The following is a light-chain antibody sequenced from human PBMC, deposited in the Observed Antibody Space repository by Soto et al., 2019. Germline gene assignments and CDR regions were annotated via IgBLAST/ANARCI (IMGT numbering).Light chain of an antibody. CDR3: QQYSTSRLT. CDR1: QSVSSY. Sequence: EIVLTQSPATLSLSPGERATLSCRASQSVSSYLAWYQQKPGQAPRLLISGASSRATGIPDRFSGSGSGTDFTLTISRLEPEDFAVYYCQQYSTSRLTFGGGTKVEIK. CDR2: GAS. V-gene: IGKV3-20*01. J-gene: IGKJ4*01.